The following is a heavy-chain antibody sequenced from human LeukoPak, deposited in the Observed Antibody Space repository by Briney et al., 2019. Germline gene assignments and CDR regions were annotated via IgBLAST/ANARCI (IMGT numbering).Heavy chain of an antibody. J-gene: IGHJ6*02. Sequence: ASVKVSCKASGYTFTGYYMHWVRQAPGQGLEWMGWINPNSGGTDYAQKFQGRVTMTRDTSISTAYMELSRLRSDDTAVYYCARADCSGGSCYGMDVWGQGTTVTVSS. CDR3: ARADCSGGSCYGMDV. CDR2: INPNSGGT. CDR1: GYTFTGYY. D-gene: IGHD2-15*01. V-gene: IGHV1-2*02.